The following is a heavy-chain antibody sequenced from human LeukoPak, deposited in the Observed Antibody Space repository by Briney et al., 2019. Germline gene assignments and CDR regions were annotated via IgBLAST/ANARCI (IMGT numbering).Heavy chain of an antibody. Sequence: GGTLRLSCAASGFIFSNAWMNWVRQVPGKGLEWVGRIKSNTDGGTTDYAAPVKGRFTISRDDSKNTLFLQMNSLKTEDTGVYHCTTDRALVRGVNYYYGMDDWGQGTTVTVSS. CDR1: GFIFSNAW. J-gene: IGHJ6*02. CDR3: TTDRALVRGVNYYYGMDD. D-gene: IGHD3-10*01. CDR2: IKSNTDGGTT. V-gene: IGHV3-15*01.